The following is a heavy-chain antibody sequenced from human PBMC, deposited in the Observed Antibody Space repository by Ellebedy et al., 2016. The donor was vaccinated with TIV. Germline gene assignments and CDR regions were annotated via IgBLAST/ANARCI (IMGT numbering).Heavy chain of an antibody. CDR1: GGPISTDSYN. D-gene: IGHD3-10*01. CDR2: AFYSGTT. J-gene: IGHJ6*02. CDR3: PSLNLPTWVGGMDL. Sequence: GSLRLXCTVSGGPISTDSYNWAWIRQPPGKGLAWLGGAFYSGTTYYNPSLNSLVTISVNTSKNQFSLKLSSVTAADTAVYYCPSLNLPTWVGGMDLWGQGTTVTVSS. V-gene: IGHV4-39*01.